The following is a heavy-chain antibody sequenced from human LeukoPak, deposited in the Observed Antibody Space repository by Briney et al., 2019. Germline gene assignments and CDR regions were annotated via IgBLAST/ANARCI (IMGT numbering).Heavy chain of an antibody. J-gene: IGHJ4*02. Sequence: GGSLRLSCAASGFTFSSYAMHWVRQAPGKGLEWVALISYDGSNKYYADSVKGRFTISRDNARNSLYLQMNNLRADDSAVYFWARSYGDYAHWGQGTLVSVSS. CDR3: ARSYGDYAH. D-gene: IGHD4-17*01. CDR2: ISYDGSNK. CDR1: GFTFSSYA. V-gene: IGHV3-30*04.